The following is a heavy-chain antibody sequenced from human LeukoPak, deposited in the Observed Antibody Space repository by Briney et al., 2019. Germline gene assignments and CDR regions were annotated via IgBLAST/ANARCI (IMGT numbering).Heavy chain of an antibody. Sequence: ASGKVCCNSSGYTFTSYGINWGRQATGQGLEWMGWMNPNSGGAGYAEKFQGRVTMTRNTSIITAYMELSSLRSEDTAVYYCARGLLWFGESFGNYWGQGTLVTVSS. J-gene: IGHJ4*02. V-gene: IGHV1-8*01. CDR2: MNPNSGGA. D-gene: IGHD3-10*01. CDR3: ARGLLWFGESFGNY. CDR1: GYTFTSYG.